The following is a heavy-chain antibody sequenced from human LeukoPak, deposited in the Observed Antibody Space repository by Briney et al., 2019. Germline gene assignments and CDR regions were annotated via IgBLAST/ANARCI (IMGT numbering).Heavy chain of an antibody. Sequence: GGSLRLSCAASGFTFSSYGMDWVRQAPGKGLEWVAVISYDGSNKYYADSVKGPFTISRYNSKNTLYLQMNSLRAEDTAVYYCAKEGQWLARGDSFDIWGQGTMVTVSS. CDR2: ISYDGSNK. V-gene: IGHV3-30*18. D-gene: IGHD6-19*01. CDR3: AKEGQWLARGDSFDI. J-gene: IGHJ3*02. CDR1: GFTFSSYG.